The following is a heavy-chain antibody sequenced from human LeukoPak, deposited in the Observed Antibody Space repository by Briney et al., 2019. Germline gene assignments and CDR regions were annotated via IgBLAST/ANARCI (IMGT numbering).Heavy chain of an antibody. D-gene: IGHD2-2*02. CDR1: GFTFSSYA. Sequence: GGSLRLSCAASGFTFSSYAMHWVRQAPGKGLEWVAVISYDGSNKYYADSVKGRFTISRDNSKNTLYLQMNSLRAEDTAVYYCARDGGGGYCSSTSCYTFDYWGQGTLVTVSS. CDR2: ISYDGSNK. CDR3: ARDGGGGYCSSTSCYTFDY. J-gene: IGHJ4*02. V-gene: IGHV3-30-3*01.